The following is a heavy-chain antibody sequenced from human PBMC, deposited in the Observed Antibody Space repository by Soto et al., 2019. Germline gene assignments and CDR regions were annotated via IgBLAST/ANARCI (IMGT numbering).Heavy chain of an antibody. CDR1: GFTVSSCA. J-gene: IGHJ6*02. CDR3: AQAITLSGTGYYYYGMDV. V-gene: IGHV3-23*01. Sequence: PXGCLGLSCAASGFTVSSCARSWVRQAPGKGLEWVSSISVSGSSTYYADSVKGRFTISRDNSKNTLHLQMNSLRAEDAAVYHCAQAITLSGTGYYYYGMDVCGQRTTVTVSS. D-gene: IGHD6-19*01. CDR2: ISVSGSST.